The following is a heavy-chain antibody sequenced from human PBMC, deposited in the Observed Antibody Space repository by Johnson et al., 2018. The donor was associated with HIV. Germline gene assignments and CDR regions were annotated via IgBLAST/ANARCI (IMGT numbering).Heavy chain of an antibody. CDR1: GFTFSSYA. V-gene: IGHV3-48*04. CDR2: ISSSGSTI. D-gene: IGHD3-3*01. CDR3: ARVYRVTIFGVVISHDAFDI. J-gene: IGHJ3*02. Sequence: VQLVESGGGLVQPGGSLRLSCAASGFTFSSYAMSWIRQAPGKGLEWVSYISSSGSTIQYADSVKGRFTISRDNAKNSLYLQMNSLRAEDTAAYYCARVYRVTIFGVVISHDAFDIWGQGTMVTVSS.